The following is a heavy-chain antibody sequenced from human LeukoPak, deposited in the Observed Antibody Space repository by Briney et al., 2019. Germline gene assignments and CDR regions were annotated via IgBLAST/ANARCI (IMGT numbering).Heavy chain of an antibody. D-gene: IGHD1-1*01. Sequence: GGSLRLSCAASVFTFSSYWMSWIRQAPGKGLEWVANINQNEREIYYGDSVKGRFTISRDNAANSLFPQLNSLRAEDTAVYFCACPRGWNGYGAYEIWGQGTMVTVSS. CDR1: VFTFSSYW. CDR3: ACPRGWNGYGAYEI. V-gene: IGHV3-7*05. J-gene: IGHJ3*02. CDR2: INQNEREI.